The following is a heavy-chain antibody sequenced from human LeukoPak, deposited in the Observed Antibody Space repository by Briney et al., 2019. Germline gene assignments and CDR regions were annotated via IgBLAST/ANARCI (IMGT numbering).Heavy chain of an antibody. J-gene: IGHJ4*02. CDR2: IWYDGSNK. D-gene: IGHD1-26*01. V-gene: IGHV3-33*01. Sequence: GRSLRLSCAASGFTFSSYGMHWGRQAPGKGLEWVAVIWYDGSNKYYADSVKGRFTISGDNSKNTLYLQMNSLRAEDTAVYYCARASGGAQIDYWGQGTLVTVSS. CDR3: ARASGGAQIDY. CDR1: GFTFSSYG.